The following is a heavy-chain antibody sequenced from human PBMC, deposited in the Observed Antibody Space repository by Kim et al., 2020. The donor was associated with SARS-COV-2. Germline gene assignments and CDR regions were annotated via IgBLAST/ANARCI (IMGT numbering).Heavy chain of an antibody. V-gene: IGHV4-39*01. D-gene: IGHD3-22*01. Sequence: SETLSLTCTVSGGSISSSSYYWGWIRQPPGKGLEWIGSIYYSGSTYYNPSLKSRVTISVDTSKNQFSLKLSSVTAADTAVYYCASRPSGGYYQASRDYWG. J-gene: IGHJ4*01. CDR1: GGSISSSSYY. CDR3: ASRPSGGYYQASRDY. CDR2: IYYSGST.